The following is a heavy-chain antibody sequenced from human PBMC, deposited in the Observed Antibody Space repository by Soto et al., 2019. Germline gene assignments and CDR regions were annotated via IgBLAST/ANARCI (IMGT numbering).Heavy chain of an antibody. CDR3: ANSVFSTTLYYYYYGMDV. V-gene: IGHV3-23*01. J-gene: IGHJ6*02. CDR2: ISGSGGST. CDR1: GFTFSIYA. Sequence: PGGPRELSCAASGFTFSIYAMSWVRQTPGKGLEWVSAISGSGGSTYYADSVKGRFTISRDNSKNTLYLQMNSLRAEDTYVYYCANSVFSTTLYYYYYGMDVWGQGTTVTVSS. D-gene: IGHD2-15*01.